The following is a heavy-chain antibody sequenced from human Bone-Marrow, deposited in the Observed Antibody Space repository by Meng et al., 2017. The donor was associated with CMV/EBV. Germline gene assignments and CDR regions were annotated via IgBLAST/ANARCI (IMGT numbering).Heavy chain of an antibody. J-gene: IGHJ4*02. CDR2: INSDGSST. Sequence: GESLKISCAASGFTFSSYWMHWVRQAPGKGLVWVSRINSDGSSTSYADSAKGRFTISRDNAKNTLYLQMNSLRAEDTAVYYCARTRAKWLRFWTVDYFDYWGQGTLVTVSS. V-gene: IGHV3-74*01. D-gene: IGHD5-12*01. CDR3: ARTRAKWLRFWTVDYFDY. CDR1: GFTFSSYW.